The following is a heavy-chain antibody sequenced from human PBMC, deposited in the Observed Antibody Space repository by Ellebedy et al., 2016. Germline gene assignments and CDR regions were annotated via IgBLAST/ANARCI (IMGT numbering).Heavy chain of an antibody. Sequence: GGSLRLSCVASELIFRNAWMTWVRQAPGKGLEWVGRIKSKSDGGTTDYAAPVKGRFTISRDDSKNTLYLQMNSLKTEDTAVYYCTTDTPDSSSWYHWGQGTLVTVSS. CDR3: TTDTPDSSSWYH. CDR2: IKSKSDGGTT. J-gene: IGHJ5*02. CDR1: ELIFRNAW. D-gene: IGHD6-13*01. V-gene: IGHV3-15*01.